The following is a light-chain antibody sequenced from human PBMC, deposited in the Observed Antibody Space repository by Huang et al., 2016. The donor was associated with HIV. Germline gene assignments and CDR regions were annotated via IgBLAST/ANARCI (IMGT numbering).Light chain of an antibody. CDR1: QSISNY. CDR2: AAS. Sequence: DIQLTQSPSSLSASVGDRVTITCRASQSISNYLNWYQQNPGKAPKLLIYAASSLQSGVPSMFSGSGSGTDFTLTISSLQPEDFATYYCQQSYSYPLTFGGGTKVEIK. J-gene: IGKJ4*01. V-gene: IGKV1-39*01. CDR3: QQSYSYPLT.